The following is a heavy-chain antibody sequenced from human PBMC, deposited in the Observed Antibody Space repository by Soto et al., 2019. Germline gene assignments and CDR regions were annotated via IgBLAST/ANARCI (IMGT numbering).Heavy chain of an antibody. CDR1: DFPSVNPW. D-gene: IGHD3-16*02. CDR2: IKSETDGGTT. J-gene: IGHJ4*02. V-gene: IGHV3-15*07. Sequence: EVQLVESGGGLVRPGGSFSPSGEASDFPSVNPWLTWVGQAQGEGLEWVAGIKSETDGGTTDYAAPVEGRFTISRDDSKNTLDLQMNNLKTDDTAVYYCTTYDYIWGNSRIRWAYWGQGALVTVSS. CDR3: TTYDYIWGNSRIRWAY.